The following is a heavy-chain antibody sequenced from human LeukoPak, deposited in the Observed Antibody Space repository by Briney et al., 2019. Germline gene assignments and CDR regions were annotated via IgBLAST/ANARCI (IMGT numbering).Heavy chain of an antibody. CDR2: ISNNGGYT. J-gene: IGHJ5*02. CDR1: GGSISSGGYY. Sequence: ETLSLTCTVSGGSISSGGYYWSWVRQAPGKGLEWVSAISNNGGYTYYADSVQGRFTISRDNSKNTLYLQMNSLRAEDTAVYYCAKVDYGDYEGASNWFDPWGQGTLVTVSS. D-gene: IGHD4-17*01. V-gene: IGHV3-23*01. CDR3: AKVDYGDYEGASNWFDP.